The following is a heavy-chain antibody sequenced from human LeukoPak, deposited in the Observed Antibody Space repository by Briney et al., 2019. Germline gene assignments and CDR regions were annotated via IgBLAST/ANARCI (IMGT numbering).Heavy chain of an antibody. Sequence: PGGSLRLSCAVSGFTFSDYYMSWVRQAPGKGLEWLSYISHTGNTIYYAGSVKGRFTISRDSAKNSLYLQMNSLRAEDTAMYYCARDRPFYSNQLLFFDSWGQGTLVTVSS. CDR3: ARDRPFYSNQLLFFDS. V-gene: IGHV3-11*01. D-gene: IGHD2/OR15-2a*01. CDR2: ISHTGNTI. J-gene: IGHJ4*02. CDR1: GFTFSDYY.